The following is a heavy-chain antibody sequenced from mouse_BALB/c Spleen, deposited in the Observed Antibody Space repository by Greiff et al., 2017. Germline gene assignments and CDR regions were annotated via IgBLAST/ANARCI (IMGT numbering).Heavy chain of an antibody. CDR3: ARGGGYYSWFAY. CDR1: GYTFTDYN. J-gene: IGHJ3*01. D-gene: IGHD2-3*01. V-gene: IGHV1S29*02. Sequence: VQLQQSGPELVKPGASVKISCKASGYTFTDYNMHWVKQSHGKSLEWIGYIYPYNGGTGYNQKFKSKATLTVDNSSSTAYMELRSLTSEDSAVYYCARGGGYYSWFAYWGQGTLVTVSA. CDR2: IYPYNGGT.